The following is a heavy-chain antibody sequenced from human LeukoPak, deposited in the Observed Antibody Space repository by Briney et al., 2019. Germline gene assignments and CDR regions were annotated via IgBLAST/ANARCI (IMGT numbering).Heavy chain of an antibody. Sequence: ASVKVSCKASGYTFTSYGISWVRQAPGQGLEWMGWISGYNGNTKYTQKLQGRVTMTTDTSTSTAYMELRSLRSDDTAVYYCARDYYDFWSGYYSDGSHWGQGTLVTVSS. J-gene: IGHJ4*02. D-gene: IGHD3-3*01. CDR2: ISGYNGNT. V-gene: IGHV1-18*01. CDR1: GYTFTSYG. CDR3: ARDYYDFWSGYYSDGSH.